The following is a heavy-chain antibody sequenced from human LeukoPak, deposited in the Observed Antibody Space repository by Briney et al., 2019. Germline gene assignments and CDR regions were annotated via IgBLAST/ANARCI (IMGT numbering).Heavy chain of an antibody. Sequence: GGSLRLSCAASGFSFSDTWMNWVRQAPGKGLEWVGLIKRKTDGGTTDYAAPVKGRFTISRDDSKNTLYLQMNSLKTEDTAVYYCTTVSLSGYGGIDYWGQGTLVTVSS. CDR3: TTVSLSGYGGIDY. J-gene: IGHJ4*02. CDR2: IKRKTDGGTT. D-gene: IGHD3-22*01. CDR1: GFSFSDTW. V-gene: IGHV3-15*07.